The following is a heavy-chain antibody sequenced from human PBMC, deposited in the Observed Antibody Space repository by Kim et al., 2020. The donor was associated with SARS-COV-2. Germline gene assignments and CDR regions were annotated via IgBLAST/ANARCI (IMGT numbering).Heavy chain of an antibody. V-gene: IGHV4-61*02. CDR2: IYTSGST. D-gene: IGHD1-26*01. CDR1: GGSISSGSYY. Sequence: TLSLTCTVSGGSISSGSYYWSWIRQPAGKGLEWIGRIYTSGSTNYNPSLKSRVTISVDTSKNQFSLKLSSVTAADTAVYYCARARRNSGSYYLPWGQGTLVTVSS. CDR3: ARARRNSGSYYLP. J-gene: IGHJ5*02.